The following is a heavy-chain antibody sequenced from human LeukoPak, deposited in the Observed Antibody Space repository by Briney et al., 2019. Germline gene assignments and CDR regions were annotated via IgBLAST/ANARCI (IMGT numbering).Heavy chain of an antibody. CDR3: AKDRIPTYSSSRNRIIAAAVGY. CDR1: GFTFSSYA. Sequence: PGGSLRLSCAASGFTFSSYAMSWVRQAPGKGLEWVSYISSSSSTIYYADSVKGRFTISRDNSKNTLYLQMNSLRAEDTAVYYCAKDRIPTYSSSRNRIIAAAVGYWGQGTLVTVSS. CDR2: ISSSSSTI. V-gene: IGHV3-23*01. J-gene: IGHJ4*02. D-gene: IGHD6-6*01.